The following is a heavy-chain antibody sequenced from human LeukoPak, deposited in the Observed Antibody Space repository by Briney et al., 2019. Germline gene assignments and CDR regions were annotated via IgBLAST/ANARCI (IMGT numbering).Heavy chain of an antibody. CDR1: GFIVSNNY. V-gene: IGHV3-66*01. CDR3: ARFPGIANVFYYGMDV. D-gene: IGHD6-13*01. J-gene: IGHJ6*02. Sequence: GGSLRLSCAASGFIVSNNYINWVRQAPGKGLEWVSVIYSGGSTYYADSVKGRFTISRDSSKNTLYLQMNSLRVEDTAVYYCARFPGIANVFYYGMDVWGQGTTVTVSS. CDR2: IYSGGST.